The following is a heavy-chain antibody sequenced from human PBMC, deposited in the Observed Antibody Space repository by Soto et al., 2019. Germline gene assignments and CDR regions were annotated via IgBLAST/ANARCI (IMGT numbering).Heavy chain of an antibody. CDR2: IIPIFGTA. V-gene: IGHV1-69*13. J-gene: IGHJ6*02. CDR3: ARLYDYSNYGVPPYGMDV. CDR1: GGTFSSYA. Sequence: SVKVSCKASGGTFSSYAISWVRQAPGQGLEWMGGIIPIFGTANYAQKFQGRVTITADESTSTAYMELSSLRSEDTAVYYCARLYDYSNYGVPPYGMDVWGQGTTFTVSS. D-gene: IGHD4-4*01.